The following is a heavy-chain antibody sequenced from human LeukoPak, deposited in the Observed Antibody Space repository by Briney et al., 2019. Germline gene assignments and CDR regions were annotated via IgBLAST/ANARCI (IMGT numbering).Heavy chain of an antibody. D-gene: IGHD2-15*01. J-gene: IGHJ6*03. CDR1: GFTFSSYW. CDR2: IKQDGTEK. Sequence: GGSLRLSCAASGFTFSSYWMTWVRQAPGKGLEWVANIKQDGTEKYYVDPVKGRFTISRDNADNSLYLQLNSLRAEDTAMYYCARDALVVAATIYYYYYMDVWGKGTTVTVSS. V-gene: IGHV3-7*01. CDR3: ARDALVVAATIYYYYYMDV.